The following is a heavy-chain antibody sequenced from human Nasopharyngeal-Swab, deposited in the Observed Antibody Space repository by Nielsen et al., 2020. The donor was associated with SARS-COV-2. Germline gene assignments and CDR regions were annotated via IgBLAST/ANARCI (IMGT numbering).Heavy chain of an antibody. J-gene: IGHJ3*02. Sequence: GGSLRLSCAASGFTFTTYAMSWVRQAPGKGLEWVSDISVSGDFTYYADSVKGRFTVSRDNSQNTFYLQMDSLRADDTAVYYCAKLYSGGYDASDIWGQGTMVTVSS. CDR1: GFTFTTYA. D-gene: IGHD1-26*01. V-gene: IGHV3-23*01. CDR2: ISVSGDFT. CDR3: AKLYSGGYDASDI.